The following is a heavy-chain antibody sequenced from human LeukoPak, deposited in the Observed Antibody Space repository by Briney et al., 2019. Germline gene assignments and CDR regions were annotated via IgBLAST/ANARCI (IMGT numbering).Heavy chain of an antibody. D-gene: IGHD3-22*01. CDR2: ISSSSSYI. V-gene: IGHV3-21*01. CDR1: GFTFSSYS. J-gene: IGHJ4*02. CDR3: ARGSTYYDSSGQVPFDY. Sequence: GGSLRHSCAASGFTFSSYSMNWVRQAPGKGLEWVSSISSSSSYIYYADLVKGRFTISRDNAKNSLYLQMNSLRAEDTAVYYCARGSTYYDSSGQVPFDYWGQGTLVTVSS.